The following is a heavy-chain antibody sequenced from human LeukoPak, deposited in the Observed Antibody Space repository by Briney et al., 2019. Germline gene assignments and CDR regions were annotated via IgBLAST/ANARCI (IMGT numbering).Heavy chain of an antibody. V-gene: IGHV1-8*02. CDR3: ARGGYTQGYRVDAFDI. CDR1: GYTFTSYY. J-gene: IGHJ3*02. D-gene: IGHD5-12*01. Sequence: ASVKVSCKASGYTFTSYYMHWVRQAPGQGLEWMGWMNPHSGDTGYVQKFQGRVTMTKNTSINTAYMELSSLRFEDTAVYYCARGGYTQGYRVDAFDIWGQGTMVTVSS. CDR2: MNPHSGDT.